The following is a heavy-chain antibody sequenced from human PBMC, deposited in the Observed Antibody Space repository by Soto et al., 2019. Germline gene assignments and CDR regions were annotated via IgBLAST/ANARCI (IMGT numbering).Heavy chain of an antibody. D-gene: IGHD6-13*01. J-gene: IGHJ2*01. Sequence: GGSLRLSCAASGFTFSDHYMDWVRQAPGKELEWVGVGRSRSKDNTYTTEYAASVKGRFTISRDDSQSSLYLQMNSLKTEDTAVYYCVRSQPPEAWYFDLWGRGTLVTVSS. CDR3: VRSQPPEAWYFDL. CDR1: GFTFSDHY. V-gene: IGHV3-72*01. CDR2: SRSKDNTYTT.